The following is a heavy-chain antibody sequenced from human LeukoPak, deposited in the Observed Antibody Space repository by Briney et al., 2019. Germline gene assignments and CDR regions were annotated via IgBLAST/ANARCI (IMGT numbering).Heavy chain of an antibody. V-gene: IGHV4-59*08. CDR1: GGSISSYY. D-gene: IGHD6-6*01. CDR2: IHYSGST. J-gene: IGHJ4*02. CDR3: ARRWGYSSSPHFDY. Sequence: PSETLSLTCTVSGGSISSYYWSWIRQPPGKGLEWIGYIHYSGSTTYNPSLKSRVTISVDTSKNQFPLKPSSVTAADTAVYYCARRWGYSSSPHFDYWGQGTLVTVSS.